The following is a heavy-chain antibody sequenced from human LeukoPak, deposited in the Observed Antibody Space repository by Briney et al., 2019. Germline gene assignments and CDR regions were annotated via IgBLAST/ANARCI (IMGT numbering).Heavy chain of an antibody. V-gene: IGHV1-8*01. CDR1: GYTFTSCD. J-gene: IGHJ5*02. Sequence: ASVKLCCKASGYTFTSCDIYWVRQATGQGLEWMGWMNPNSGNTGYAQKFQGRVTMTRNTSISTAYMELRSLRSDDTAVYYCARTMVRGVIDGFDPWGQGTLVTVSS. CDR3: ARTMVRGVIDGFDP. D-gene: IGHD3-10*01. CDR2: MNPNSGNT.